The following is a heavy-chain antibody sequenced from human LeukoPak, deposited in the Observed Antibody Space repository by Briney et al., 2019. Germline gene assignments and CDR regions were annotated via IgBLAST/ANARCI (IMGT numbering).Heavy chain of an antibody. CDR2: IYTSGST. Sequence: PSETLSLTCTVSGGSISSYYWSWIRQPAGKGLEWIGRIYTSGSTNYNPSLKSRVAMSVDTSKNQFSLKLSSVTAADTAVYYCARGPGQLLVGHYYYYMDVWGKGTTVTVSS. CDR3: ARGPGQLLVGHYYYYMDV. CDR1: GGSISSYY. J-gene: IGHJ6*03. V-gene: IGHV4-4*07. D-gene: IGHD2-2*01.